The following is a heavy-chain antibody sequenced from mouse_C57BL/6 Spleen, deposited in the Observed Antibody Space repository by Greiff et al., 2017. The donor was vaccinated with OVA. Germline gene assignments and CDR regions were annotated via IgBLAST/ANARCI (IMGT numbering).Heavy chain of an antibody. J-gene: IGHJ1*03. V-gene: IGHV5-4*01. CDR1: GFTFSSYA. Sequence: EVMLVESGGGLVKPGGSLKLSCAASGFTFSSYAMSWVRQTPEKRLEWVATISDGGSYTYYPDNVKGRFTISRDNAKNNLYLQMSHLKSEDTAMYYGAREGYYGSRYFDVWGTGTTVTVSS. D-gene: IGHD1-1*01. CDR2: ISDGGSYT. CDR3: AREGYYGSRYFDV.